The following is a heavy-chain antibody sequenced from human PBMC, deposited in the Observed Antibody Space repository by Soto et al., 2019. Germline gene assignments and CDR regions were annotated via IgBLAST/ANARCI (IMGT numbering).Heavy chain of an antibody. V-gene: IGHV4-34*01. CDR3: ARVCSSTSCLYFDY. J-gene: IGHJ4*02. CDR1: GGSFSGYY. D-gene: IGHD2-2*01. Sequence: QVQLQQWGAGLLKPSETLSLTCAVYGGSFSGYYWSWIRQPPGKGLEWIGEINHSGSTNYNPSLKSRVTISVDTSKNQFSLKVSSVTAADTAVYYCARVCSSTSCLYFDYWGRGTLVTVSS. CDR2: INHSGST.